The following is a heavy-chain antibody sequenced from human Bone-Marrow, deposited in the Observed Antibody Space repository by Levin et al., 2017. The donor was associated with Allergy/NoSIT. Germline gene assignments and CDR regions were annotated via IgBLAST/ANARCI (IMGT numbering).Heavy chain of an antibody. J-gene: IGHJ4*02. Sequence: GASVKVSCKASGYTFTSYDINWVRQATGQGLEWMGWMNPNSGNTGYAQKFQGRITMTRNTSISTAYMELTSLKSEDTAVYYCARNKPETGTFEYWGQGTLVTVSS. CDR1: GYTFTSYD. CDR2: MNPNSGNT. CDR3: ARNKPETGTFEY. D-gene: IGHD1-7*01. V-gene: IGHV1-8*01.